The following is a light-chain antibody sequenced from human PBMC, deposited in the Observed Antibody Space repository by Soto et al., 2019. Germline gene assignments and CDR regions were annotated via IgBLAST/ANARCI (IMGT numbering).Light chain of an antibody. Sequence: EIVLTQSPGTLSLSPGERATLSCRASQSVSSSYLAWYQQKPGQAPRLLIYGASSRATGIPDRFSGSGSGTDFTLTISRLEPEDFAVYYCQQYGSSLFSQGTKVEIK. J-gene: IGKJ1*01. CDR2: GAS. V-gene: IGKV3-20*01. CDR1: QSVSSSY. CDR3: QQYGSSL.